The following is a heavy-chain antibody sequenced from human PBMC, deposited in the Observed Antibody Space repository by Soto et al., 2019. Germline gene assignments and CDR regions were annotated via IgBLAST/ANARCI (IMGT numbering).Heavy chain of an antibody. V-gene: IGHV3-23*01. CDR2: ISVTPGIT. CDR1: GFTMSTYS. CDR3: SKWSGYGDL. D-gene: IGHD5-12*01. Sequence: EMQLLESGGGLVQPGGSLRLSCAASGFTMSTYSVTWVRQAPGKGLEWVSGISVTPGITFYADSVKGRFTISRDSSNHAVYLQMNSLRAEDTAMYFCSKWSGYGDLWGQGTLVTVSS. J-gene: IGHJ4*02.